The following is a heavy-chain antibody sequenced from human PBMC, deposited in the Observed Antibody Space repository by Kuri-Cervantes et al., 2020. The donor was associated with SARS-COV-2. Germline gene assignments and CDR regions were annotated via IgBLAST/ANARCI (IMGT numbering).Heavy chain of an antibody. CDR1: GFTFSSYA. CDR3: ARLKYNWNYALDY. J-gene: IGHJ4*02. D-gene: IGHD1-7*01. CDR2: ISGSGGST. V-gene: IGHV3-23*01. Sequence: GESLKISCAASGFTFSSYAMSWVRQAPGKGLEWVSAISGSGGSTYYADSVKGRFTISRDNAKNSLYLQMNSLRAEDTAVYYCARLKYNWNYALDYWGQGTLVTVSS.